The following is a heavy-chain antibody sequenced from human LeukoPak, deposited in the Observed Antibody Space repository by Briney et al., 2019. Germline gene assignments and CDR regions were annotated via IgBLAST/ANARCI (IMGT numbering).Heavy chain of an antibody. CDR3: AMLIAVAGIYDY. D-gene: IGHD6-19*01. J-gene: IGHJ4*02. V-gene: IGHV1-2*06. CDR1: GYTFTGYY. CDR2: INPNSGGT. Sequence: ASVKVSCKASGYTFTGYYMHWVRQAPGQGLEWMGRINPNSGGTNYAQKFRGRVTMTRDTSISTAYMELSRLRSDDTAVYYCAMLIAVAGIYDYWGQGTLVTVSS.